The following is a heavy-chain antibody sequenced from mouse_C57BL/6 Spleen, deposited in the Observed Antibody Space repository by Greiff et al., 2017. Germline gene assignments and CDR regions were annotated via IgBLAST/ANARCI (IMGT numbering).Heavy chain of an antibody. CDR2: IYPGDGDT. V-gene: IGHV1-80*01. CDR3: ARRVSSGPCFDW. CDR1: GYAFSSYW. D-gene: IGHD3-2*02. J-gene: IGHJ2*01. Sequence: QVQLQQSGAELVKPGASVKISCKASGYAFSSYWMNWVKQRPGKGLEWIGQIYPGDGDTNYNGKFKGKATLTADKSSSTAYMQLSSLTSEDSAVYFCARRVSSGPCFDWWGQGTTLTVSS.